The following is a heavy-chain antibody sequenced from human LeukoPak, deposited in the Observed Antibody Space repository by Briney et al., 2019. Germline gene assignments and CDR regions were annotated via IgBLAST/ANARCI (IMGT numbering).Heavy chain of an antibody. J-gene: IGHJ4*02. CDR3: AASITMVRGVFDY. CDR2: ISWNSGSI. CDR1: GFTFDDYA. D-gene: IGHD3-10*01. V-gene: IGHV3-9*01. Sequence: GGSLRLSCAASGFTFDDYAMHWVRQAPGKGLEWVSGISWNSGSIGYADSVKGRFTISRDNAKNSLYLQMNSLRAEDTALYYCAASITMVRGVFDYWGQGTLVTVSS.